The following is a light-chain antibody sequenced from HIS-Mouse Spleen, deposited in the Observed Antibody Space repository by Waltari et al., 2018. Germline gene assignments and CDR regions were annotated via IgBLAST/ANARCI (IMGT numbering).Light chain of an antibody. CDR1: QSVSSN. J-gene: IGKJ3*01. V-gene: IGKV3-15*01. Sequence: DIVMTQSPATLSVSQGERATLSCRASQSVSSNLAWYQQKPGQAPRLLIYGASTRATGIPARFSGSGSVTEFTLTISSMQSEDFAVYYCQQYNNWPPFTFGPGTKVDIK. CDR2: GAS. CDR3: QQYNNWPPFT.